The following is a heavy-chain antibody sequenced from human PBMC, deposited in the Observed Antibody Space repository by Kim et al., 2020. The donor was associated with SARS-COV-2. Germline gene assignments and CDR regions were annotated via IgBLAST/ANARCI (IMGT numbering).Heavy chain of an antibody. V-gene: IGHV4-38-2*02. Sequence: SETLSLTCTVSGYSISSGYYWGWIRQPPGKGLEWIGSIYHSGSTYYNPSLKSRVTISVDTSKNQFSLKLSSVTAADTAVYYCACVTGTVDWGQGTLVTVSS. CDR1: GYSISSGYY. CDR3: ACVTGTVD. D-gene: IGHD1-20*01. CDR2: IYHSGST. J-gene: IGHJ4*02.